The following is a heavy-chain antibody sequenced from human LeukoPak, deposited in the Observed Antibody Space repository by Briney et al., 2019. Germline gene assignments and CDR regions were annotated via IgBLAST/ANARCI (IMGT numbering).Heavy chain of an antibody. Sequence: SETLSLTCTISGGSISSGGYYWSWIRQHPGKGLEWIGYIYYSGSTYYNPSLKSRVTISVDTSKNQFSLKLISVTAADTAVYYCARSYYDSGAPPEWYFDLWGRGTLVTVSS. CDR2: IYYSGST. J-gene: IGHJ2*01. CDR3: ARSYYDSGAPPEWYFDL. V-gene: IGHV4-31*03. D-gene: IGHD3-22*01. CDR1: GGSISSGGYY.